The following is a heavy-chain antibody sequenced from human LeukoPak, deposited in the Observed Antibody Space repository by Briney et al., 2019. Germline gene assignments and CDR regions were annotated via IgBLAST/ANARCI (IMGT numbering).Heavy chain of an antibody. J-gene: IGHJ4*02. D-gene: IGHD3-22*01. CDR2: INPSGGST. Sequence: GASVKVSCKPSGYTFTDYYIHWVRQAPGQGLEWMGIINPSGGSTSYAQKFQGRVTMTRDMSTSTVYMELSSLRSEDTAVYYCARDSRLTMMLVSSRGFNYWGQGTLVTVSS. CDR1: GYTFTDYY. V-gene: IGHV1-46*01. CDR3: ARDSRLTMMLVSSRGFNY.